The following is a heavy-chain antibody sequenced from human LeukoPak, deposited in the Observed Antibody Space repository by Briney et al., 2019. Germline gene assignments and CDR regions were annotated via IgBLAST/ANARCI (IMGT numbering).Heavy chain of an antibody. CDR3: ARTTVFDY. CDR1: GFTFSSYS. CDR2: ISSSGSTI. D-gene: IGHD1-14*01. V-gene: IGHV3-48*02. Sequence: SGGSLRLSCATSGFTFSSYSMSWVRQAPGKGLEWVSYISSSGSTIYYAASVKGRFIISRDNARKSVSLQMNSLRDEDTAVYYCARTTVFDYWGQGTLVTVSS. J-gene: IGHJ4*02.